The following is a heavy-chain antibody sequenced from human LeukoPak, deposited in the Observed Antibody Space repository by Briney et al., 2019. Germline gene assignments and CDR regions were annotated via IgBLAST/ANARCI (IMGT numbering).Heavy chain of an antibody. CDR2: IYYSGST. CDR1: GGSISNSY. Sequence: SETLSLTCIVSGGSISNSYWSWIRQPQGKGLQWIRYIYYSGSTNYNPSLKSRVTISGDTSKNQFSLKLSSVTAADTAVYYCARTLYSRGFYTVDYWGQGTLVTVSS. V-gene: IGHV4-59*08. D-gene: IGHD3-3*01. CDR3: ARTLYSRGFYTVDY. J-gene: IGHJ4*02.